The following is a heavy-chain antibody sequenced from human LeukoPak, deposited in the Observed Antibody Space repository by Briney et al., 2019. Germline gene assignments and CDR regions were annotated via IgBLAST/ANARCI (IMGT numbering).Heavy chain of an antibody. J-gene: IGHJ5*02. CDR2: MNPNSGNT. CDR1: GYTFTSYD. Sequence: ASVKVSCEASGYTFTSYDINWVRQATGQGLEWMGWMNPNSGNTGYAQKFQGRVTMTRNTSISTAYMELSSLRSEDTAVYYCARRKVRRVMALDWFDPWGQGTLVTVSS. V-gene: IGHV1-8*01. D-gene: IGHD3-10*01. CDR3: ARRKVRRVMALDWFDP.